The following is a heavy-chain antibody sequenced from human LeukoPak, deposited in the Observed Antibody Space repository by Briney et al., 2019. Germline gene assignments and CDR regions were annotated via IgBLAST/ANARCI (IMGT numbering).Heavy chain of an antibody. J-gene: IGHJ5*02. CDR3: ARVPGDR. Sequence: PGGSLRLSCAASGFTFGTYTMNWVRQAPGKGLEWVSSISSGSSYIYYADSVKGRFTISRDNAKNSLYLQMNSLRAEDTAVYYCARVPGDRWGQGTLVTVSS. V-gene: IGHV3-21*01. CDR1: GFTFGTYT. CDR2: ISSGSSYI.